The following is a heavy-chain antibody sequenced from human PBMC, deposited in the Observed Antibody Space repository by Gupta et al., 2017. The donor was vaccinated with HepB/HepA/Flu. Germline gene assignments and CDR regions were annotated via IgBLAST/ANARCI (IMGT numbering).Heavy chain of an antibody. CDR3: AKDWGLDY. D-gene: IGHD7-27*01. CDR2: ISYYGSKK. CDR1: GFTFSSYG. J-gene: IGHJ4*02. Sequence: QVQLVESGGGVVQPGRSLRLSCAASGFTFSSYGMHWVRQAPGKGLEWVAVISYYGSKKYDADSVKGRLTSSRDNSKNTLYLQMKSLRAEDTAVDYCAKDWGLDYGGQGTLVTVSS. V-gene: IGHV3-30*18.